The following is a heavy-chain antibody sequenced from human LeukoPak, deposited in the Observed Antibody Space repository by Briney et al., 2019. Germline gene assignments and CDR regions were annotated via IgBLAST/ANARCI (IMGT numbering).Heavy chain of an antibody. Sequence: GGSLRLSCAASGFTFSSYGMSWVRQAPGKGLEWVSAISGSGGSTYYADSVKGRFTISRDNSKNTLYLQMNSLRAEDTAVYYCAKSKSMVRGVIPDYWGQGTLVTVSS. V-gene: IGHV3-23*01. D-gene: IGHD3-10*01. CDR1: GFTFSSYG. J-gene: IGHJ4*02. CDR2: ISGSGGST. CDR3: AKSKSMVRGVIPDY.